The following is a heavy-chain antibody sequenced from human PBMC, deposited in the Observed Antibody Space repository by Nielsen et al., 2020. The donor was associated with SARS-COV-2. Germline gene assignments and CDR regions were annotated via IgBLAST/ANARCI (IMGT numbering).Heavy chain of an antibody. CDR1: GFTFSSYG. D-gene: IGHD5-12*01. CDR2: TSYDGSDK. V-gene: IGHV3-30*12. J-gene: IGHJ6*02. Sequence: GGSLRLSCAASGFTFSSYGMHWVRQAPGKGLEWVAATSYDGSDKYYADSVKGRFTISRDNSKNTLYLQMNSLRAEDTAVYYCAKSSGYSGYESYYYYGMDVWGQGTTVTVSS. CDR3: AKSSGYSGYESYYYYGMDV.